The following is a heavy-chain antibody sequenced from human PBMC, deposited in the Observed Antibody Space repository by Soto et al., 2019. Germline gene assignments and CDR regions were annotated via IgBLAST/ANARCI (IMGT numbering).Heavy chain of an antibody. CDR1: GWSFSGYY. CDR3: VRGRTGITMLRGVIPAIDY. V-gene: IGHV4-34*01. Sequence: QVQLQQCGAGLLKPSETLSLTCAVYGWSFSGYYWCWMRQPPGKGLEWMGEINHSGSTNYNPSLKSRVTRAVDTSKDQFSLMLGAVTAADTAVYYCVRGRTGITMLRGVIPAIDYWGQGTLVTVSS. CDR2: INHSGST. J-gene: IGHJ4*02. D-gene: IGHD3-10*01.